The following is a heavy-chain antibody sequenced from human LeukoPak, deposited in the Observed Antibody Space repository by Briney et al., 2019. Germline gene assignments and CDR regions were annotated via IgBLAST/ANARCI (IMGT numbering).Heavy chain of an antibody. CDR1: GYTFTSYD. CDR2: MNPNSGNT. Sequence: ASVKVSCKASGYTFTSYDINWVRQATGQGLEWMGWMNPNSGNTGYAQKFQGRVTMTRDTSTSTDYMELGSLRSEDTAVYYCARDFGSQGSGYYYYYGMDVWGQGTTVTVSS. V-gene: IGHV1-8*01. J-gene: IGHJ6*02. D-gene: IGHD2-15*01. CDR3: ARDFGSQGSGYYYYYGMDV.